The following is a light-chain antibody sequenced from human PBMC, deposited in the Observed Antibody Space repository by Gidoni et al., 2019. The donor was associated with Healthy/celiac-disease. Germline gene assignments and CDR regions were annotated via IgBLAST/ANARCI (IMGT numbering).Light chain of an antibody. Sequence: DIQMTQSPSSLSASVGDRVTITCRASQTSSTYLNWYQQKPGRAPRLLIYATSSLQSGVPSRFSGSGSETDFTLTISALQPEDFATYYCQQSYGTPFTFGPGTKVDIK. CDR3: QQSYGTPFT. CDR1: QTSSTY. J-gene: IGKJ3*01. V-gene: IGKV1-39*01. CDR2: ATS.